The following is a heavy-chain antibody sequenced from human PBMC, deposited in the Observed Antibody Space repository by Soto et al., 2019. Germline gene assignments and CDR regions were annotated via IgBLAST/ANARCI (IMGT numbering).Heavy chain of an antibody. D-gene: IGHD2-15*01. CDR2: INPSGGST. J-gene: IGHJ4*02. CDR1: GYTFTSYY. CDR3: ARGYCSGGSCYSLDY. Sequence: ASVKVSCKASGYTFTSYYMHWVRQAPGQGLEWMGIINPSGGSTSYAQKFQGRVTMTRDTSTSTVYMELSSLRSEDTAVYYCARGYCSGGSCYSLDYWGQGTLVTVSS. V-gene: IGHV1-46*03.